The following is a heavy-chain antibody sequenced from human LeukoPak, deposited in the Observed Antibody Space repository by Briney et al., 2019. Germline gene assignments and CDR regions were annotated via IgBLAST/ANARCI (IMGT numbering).Heavy chain of an antibody. CDR2: IYYSGST. CDR3: TRSGYHDAFDI. Sequence: PSETLSLTCTVSVGSISSGGYYCRWIRQHPGKGLERIGYIYYSGSTYYNPSLKSRVTISVDTSKNQFSLKLSSVTAADTAVYYCTRSGYHDAFDIWGQGTMVTVSS. J-gene: IGHJ3*02. V-gene: IGHV4-31*03. D-gene: IGHD3-22*01. CDR1: VGSISSGGYY.